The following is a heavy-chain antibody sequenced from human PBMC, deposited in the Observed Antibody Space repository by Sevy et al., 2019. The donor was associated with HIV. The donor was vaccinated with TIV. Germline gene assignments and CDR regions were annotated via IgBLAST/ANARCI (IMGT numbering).Heavy chain of an antibody. CDR2: IYDSGRT. V-gene: IGHV4-59*13. CDR3: AREGFTSSSFGWFDP. CDR1: GGSISYYY. D-gene: IGHD6-13*01. J-gene: IGHJ5*02. Sequence: SETLSLTCTVSGGSISYYYWTWIRQPPGKGLEWIGYIYDSGRTNYNPSLKSPVTISVDTSKNQFSLKLSSVTAADTAVYYCAREGFTSSSFGWFDPWGQGTLVTVSS.